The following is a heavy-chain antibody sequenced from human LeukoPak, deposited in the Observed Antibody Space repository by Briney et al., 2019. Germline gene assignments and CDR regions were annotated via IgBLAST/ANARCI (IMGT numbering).Heavy chain of an antibody. D-gene: IGHD2-15*01. V-gene: IGHV1-18*01. CDR1: GCTFTSYG. Sequence: ASVKVSCKASGCTFTSYGISWVRQAPGQGLEWMGWISVYNGNTNYAQKLQGRVTMTTDTSTSTAYMELRSLRSDDTAVYYCARYGLNGYCSGGSCSHYYYYGMDVWGQGTTVTVSS. CDR3: ARYGLNGYCSGGSCSHYYYYGMDV. CDR2: ISVYNGNT. J-gene: IGHJ6*02.